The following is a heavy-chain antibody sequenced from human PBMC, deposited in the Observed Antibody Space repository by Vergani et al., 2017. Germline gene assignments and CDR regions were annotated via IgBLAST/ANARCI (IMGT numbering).Heavy chain of an antibody. CDR3: AKDGSPILGQQLVYYYYYYMDV. CDR2: ISGSGGST. V-gene: IGHV3-23*01. J-gene: IGHJ6*03. D-gene: IGHD6-13*01. Sequence: EVQLLESGGGLVQPGGSLRLSCAASGFTFSSYAMSWVRQAPGKGLEWVSAISGSGGSTYYADSVKGRFTISRDNSKNTLYLQMNSLRAEDTAVYYCAKDGSPILGQQLVYYYYYYMDVWGKGTTVTVSS. CDR1: GFTFSSYA.